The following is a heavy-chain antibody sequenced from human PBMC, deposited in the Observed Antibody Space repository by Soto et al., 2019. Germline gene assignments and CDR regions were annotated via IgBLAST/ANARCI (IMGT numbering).Heavy chain of an antibody. D-gene: IGHD6-13*01. Sequence: SETLCFPCTFSGGSISSYYWSGIRQPPGKGLEWIGYIYYSGSTNYNPSLKSRVTISVDTSKNQFSLKLSSVTAADTALYYCARSAAAGTRVSAFRIDYWGQGTMVTVSS. CDR3: ARSAAAGTRVSAFRIDY. V-gene: IGHV4-59*01. CDR2: IYYSGST. J-gene: IGHJ4*02. CDR1: GGSISSYY.